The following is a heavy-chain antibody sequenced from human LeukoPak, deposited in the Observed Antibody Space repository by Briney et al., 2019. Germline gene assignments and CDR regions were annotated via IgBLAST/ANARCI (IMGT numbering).Heavy chain of an antibody. CDR2: INHSGST. V-gene: IGHV4-34*01. CDR1: GGSFSGYY. D-gene: IGHD1-1*01. J-gene: IGHJ4*02. Sequence: SETLSLTCAVYGGSFSGYYWSWIRQPPGKGLEWIGEINHSGSTNYNPSLKSRVTISVGTSKNQFSLKLSSVTAADTAVYYCARVVTGTTLGYDYWGQGTLVTVSS. CDR3: ARVVTGTTLGYDY.